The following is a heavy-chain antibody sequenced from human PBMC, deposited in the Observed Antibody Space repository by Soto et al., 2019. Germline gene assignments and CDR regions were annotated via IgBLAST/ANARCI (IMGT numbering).Heavy chain of an antibody. D-gene: IGHD2-8*02. J-gene: IGHJ5*01. CDR2: IYPGDSDS. CDR3: ARGNSTATIWVPWFDP. Sequence: PVVFMKISCQGSGYAFSSYGIAWVRKMPGKGLECMEIIYPGDSDSRYSPTVQGQATSSVDKSMTTAYLQWSSLKASDSAMYYCARGNSTATIWVPWFDPWGQGTLVTVSS. V-gene: IGHV5-51*01. CDR1: GYAFSSYG.